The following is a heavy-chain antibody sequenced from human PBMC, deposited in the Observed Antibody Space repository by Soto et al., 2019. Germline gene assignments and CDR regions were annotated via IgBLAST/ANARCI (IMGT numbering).Heavy chain of an antibody. CDR3: ARDKITGLFDY. CDR2: INHSGST. Sequence: QVQLQQWGAGLLKPSETLSLTCAVYGGSFSGYYWTWIRQPPGTGLEWIGEINHSGSTNYNPSLKGRVTISDDTSKNQFSLKLTSVTAADTAVYYCARDKITGLFDYWGQGPLVTVSS. D-gene: IGHD2-8*02. J-gene: IGHJ4*02. CDR1: GGSFSGYY. V-gene: IGHV4-34*01.